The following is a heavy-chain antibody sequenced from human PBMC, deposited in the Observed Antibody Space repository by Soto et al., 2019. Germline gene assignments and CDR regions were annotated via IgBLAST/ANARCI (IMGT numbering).Heavy chain of an antibody. D-gene: IGHD3-22*01. CDR1: CGSISSYY. V-gene: IGHV4-59*01. CDR2: IYYSGST. Sequence: SETLSLTCTVSCGSISSYYWSWIRQPPGKGLEWIGYIYYSGSTNYNPSLKSRVTISVDTSKNQFSLKLSSVTAADTAVYYCARDRGYDSSGYYWRYFDYWGQGTLVTVSS. J-gene: IGHJ4*02. CDR3: ARDRGYDSSGYYWRYFDY.